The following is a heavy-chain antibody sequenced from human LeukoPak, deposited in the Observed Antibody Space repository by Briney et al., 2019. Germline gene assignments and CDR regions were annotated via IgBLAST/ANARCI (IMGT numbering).Heavy chain of an antibody. CDR3: ARAMVVGTTPFDY. D-gene: IGHD2-15*01. J-gene: IGHJ4*02. V-gene: IGHV3-30*04. Sequence: QPGGSLRLSCAASGFTFSSYAMYWVRQAPGKGLARVAAISYDGSDEYYADSVKGRFTISRDNSKNTLYLEMNSLRPEDTSVYYCARAMVVGTTPFDYWGQGTLVTVSS. CDR2: ISYDGSDE. CDR1: GFTFSSYA.